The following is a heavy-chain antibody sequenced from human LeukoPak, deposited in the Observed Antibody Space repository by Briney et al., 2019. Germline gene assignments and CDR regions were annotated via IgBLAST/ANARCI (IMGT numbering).Heavy chain of an antibody. D-gene: IGHD3-22*01. V-gene: IGHV4-39*02. CDR3: ARAQYYYDSSGYYPYYFDY. CDR1: GGSLRFSSYY. Sequence: PPETLSLTCTVSGGSLRFSSYYWGWLRQSSGKGLEWIGSTYYSGSTSYNPSLKSRVTISVDTSKNHFSLKLSSVTAADTAVYYCARAQYYYDSSGYYPYYFDYWGQGTLVTVSS. J-gene: IGHJ4*02. CDR2: TYYSGST.